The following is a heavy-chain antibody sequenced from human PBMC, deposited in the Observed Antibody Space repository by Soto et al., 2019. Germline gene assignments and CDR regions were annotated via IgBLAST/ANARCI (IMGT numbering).Heavy chain of an antibody. D-gene: IGHD2-15*01. Sequence: GASVKVSCKACGYTFTTSGSRWGRQASGQGLEWMGWISGYDGHTKYAQKFQGRIIMTTDTSTSTVYMDLRSLRSDDTAVYYCAREGDMPYYYYGLHSWGEATTVTV. CDR3: AREGDMPYYYYGLHS. CDR2: ISGYDGHT. V-gene: IGHV1-18*01. CDR1: GYTFTTSG. J-gene: IGHJ6*02.